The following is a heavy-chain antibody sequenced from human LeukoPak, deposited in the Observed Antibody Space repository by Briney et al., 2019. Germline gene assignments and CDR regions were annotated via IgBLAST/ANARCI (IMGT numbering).Heavy chain of an antibody. CDR2: IDPSDSYT. V-gene: IGHV5-10-1*01. Sequence: GESLRISRKGSGYSFTTYWISWVRQMPGKGLEWMGRIDPSDSYTNYSPSFQGHVTISADKSFSTAYLQWTSLKASDTAMYYCARHAKAYGSSCDYWGQGTLVTVSS. CDR1: GYSFTTYW. CDR3: ARHAKAYGSSCDY. J-gene: IGHJ4*02. D-gene: IGHD6-13*01.